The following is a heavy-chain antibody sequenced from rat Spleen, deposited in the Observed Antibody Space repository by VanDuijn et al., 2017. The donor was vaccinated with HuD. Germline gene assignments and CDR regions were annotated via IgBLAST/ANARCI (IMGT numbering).Heavy chain of an antibody. CDR1: GFSLTSYH. V-gene: IGHV2-43*01. CDR2: IWTGGNT. Sequence: QVQLRESGPGLVQPSQTLSLTCTVSGFSLTSYHVTWVRQPPGKGLEWMGVIWTGGNTLYNSLLKSRLRISRDTSKSQVFLKMSSLQAEDTATYYCVRVPYYFSGDPNFMDAWGQGVSVTVSS. D-gene: IGHD1-1*01. CDR3: VRVPYYFSGDPNFMDA. J-gene: IGHJ4*01.